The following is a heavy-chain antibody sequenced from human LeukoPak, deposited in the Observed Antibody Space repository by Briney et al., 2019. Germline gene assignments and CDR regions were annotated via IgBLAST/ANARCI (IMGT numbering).Heavy chain of an antibody. J-gene: IGHJ4*02. CDR3: ARGRPHGNDY. CDR2: IASDGSST. Sequence: GSLRLSCAASVFTFSSYWMNWVRQAPGKGLVWVSRIASDGSSTTYADSVKGRFSISRDNAKNTLYLQMNSLRVEDTAVYYCARGRPHGNDYWGQGTLVTVSS. CDR1: VFTFSSYW. D-gene: IGHD4-23*01. V-gene: IGHV3-74*01.